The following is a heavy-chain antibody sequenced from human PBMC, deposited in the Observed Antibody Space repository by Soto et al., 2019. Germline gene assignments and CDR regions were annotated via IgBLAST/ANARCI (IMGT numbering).Heavy chain of an antibody. CDR1: GYTFTSYG. Sequence: QVQLVQSGAEVKKPGASVKVSCKASGYTFTSYGISWVRQAPGQGLEWMGWISAYNGNTNYAQKLQGRVTMTTDTSPSTAYMELRSLRSDDPAVYYWAGSQGVVIFPPPPLINDYWGQGTLVTVSS. D-gene: IGHD3-3*01. CDR2: ISAYNGNT. CDR3: AGSQGVVIFPPPPLINDY. J-gene: IGHJ4*02. V-gene: IGHV1-18*01.